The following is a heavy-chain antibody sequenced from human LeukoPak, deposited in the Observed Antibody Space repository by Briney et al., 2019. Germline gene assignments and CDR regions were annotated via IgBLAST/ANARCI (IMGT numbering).Heavy chain of an antibody. CDR2: ISGSGAST. CDR1: GFTLSTNA. Sequence: GGSLRLSCLTSGFTLSTNAMSWVRQAPGKGLEWISGISGSGASTYYADSVKGRFTISRDNSKNTLYLQMNSLRAEDTAVYYCAKDQDDAFDYWGQGTLVTVSS. J-gene: IGHJ4*02. V-gene: IGHV3-23*01. D-gene: IGHD2-15*01. CDR3: AKDQDDAFDY.